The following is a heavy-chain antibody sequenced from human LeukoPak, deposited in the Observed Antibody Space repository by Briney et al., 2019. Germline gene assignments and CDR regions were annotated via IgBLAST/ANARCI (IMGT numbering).Heavy chain of an antibody. J-gene: IGHJ3*02. CDR1: GYTLSELF. CDR2: ISAYNGNT. Sequence: ASVKVSCKVSGYTLSELFIHWVRQAPGQGLEWMGWISAYNGNTNYAQKVQGRVTMTTDTSTSTAYMELRSLRSDDTAVYYCARDGYYDSSTYAPYVFDIWGQGTMVTVSS. V-gene: IGHV1-18*01. D-gene: IGHD3-22*01. CDR3: ARDGYYDSSTYAPYVFDI.